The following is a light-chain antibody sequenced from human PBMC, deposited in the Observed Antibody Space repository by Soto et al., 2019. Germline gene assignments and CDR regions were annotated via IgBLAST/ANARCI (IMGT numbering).Light chain of an antibody. V-gene: IGLV1-51*01. CDR2: DNN. Sequence: QSVLTQPPSVSAAPVQKVTISCSVSSSNIGNTYVYWYQQLPGTAPKLLIYDNNKRPSGIPDRFSGSKSGTSATLGITGLQTGDEADYYCGTCDSSLSAVVFGGGTKLTVL. CDR3: GTCDSSLSAVV. CDR1: SSNIGNTY. J-gene: IGLJ2*01.